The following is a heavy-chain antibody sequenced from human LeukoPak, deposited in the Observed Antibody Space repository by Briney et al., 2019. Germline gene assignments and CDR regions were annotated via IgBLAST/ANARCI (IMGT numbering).Heavy chain of an antibody. CDR3: ARVLENWNDNDYYYYYGMDV. Sequence: ASVKVSCKASGYTFTSYGISWVRQAPGQGLEWMGWISAYNGNTNYAQKLQGRVTMTTDTSTSTACMELRSLRSDDTAVYYCARVLENWNDNDYYYYYGMDVWGQGTTVTVSS. J-gene: IGHJ6*02. V-gene: IGHV1-18*01. D-gene: IGHD1-1*01. CDR1: GYTFTSYG. CDR2: ISAYNGNT.